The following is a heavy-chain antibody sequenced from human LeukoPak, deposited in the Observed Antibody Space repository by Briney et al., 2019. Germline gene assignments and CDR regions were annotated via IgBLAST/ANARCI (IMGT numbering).Heavy chain of an antibody. Sequence: SETLSLTCTVSGGSISSYYWSWIRQPPGKGLEWIGYIYYSGSTNYNPSLKSRVTISVDTSKNQFSLKLSSVTAADTAVYYCASVLGYFDYWGQGTLVTVSS. CDR2: IYYSGST. D-gene: IGHD7-27*01. CDR1: GGSISSYY. V-gene: IGHV4-59*12. CDR3: ASVLGYFDY. J-gene: IGHJ4*02.